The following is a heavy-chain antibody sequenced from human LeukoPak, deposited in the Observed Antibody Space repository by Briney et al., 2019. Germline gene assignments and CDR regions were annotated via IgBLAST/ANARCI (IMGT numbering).Heavy chain of an antibody. CDR2: ITSRGEST. CDR1: GFTFSIYA. Sequence: GGSLRLSCAASGFTFSIYAMSWVRQAPGKGLQWVSSITSRGESTWYVDSVKGRFTITRDNPENTLYLQMHSLRAEDTAVYYCARDRPNYYGSDGHYYRRDGDYWGRGTLVSVSS. D-gene: IGHD3-22*01. CDR3: ARDRPNYYGSDGHYYRRDGDY. V-gene: IGHV3-23*01. J-gene: IGHJ4*02.